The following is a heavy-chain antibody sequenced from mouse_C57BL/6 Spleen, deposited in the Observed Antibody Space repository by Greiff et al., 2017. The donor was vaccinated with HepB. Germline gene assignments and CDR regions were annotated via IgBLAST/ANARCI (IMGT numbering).Heavy chain of an antibody. V-gene: IGHV1-63*01. Sequence: VQLQQSGAELVRPGTSVKMSCKASGYTFTNYWIGWAKQRPGHGLEWIGDIYPGGGYTNYNEKFKGKATLTADKSSSTAYMQFSSLTSEDSAIYYGAGGTDWYFDVWGTGTTVTVSS. J-gene: IGHJ1*03. CDR1: GYTFTNYW. CDR3: AGGTDWYFDV. D-gene: IGHD3-3*01. CDR2: IYPGGGYT.